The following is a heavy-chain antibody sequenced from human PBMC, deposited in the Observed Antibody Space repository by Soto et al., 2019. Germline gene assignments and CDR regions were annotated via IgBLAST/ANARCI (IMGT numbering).Heavy chain of an antibody. CDR2: MSFDGTYK. CDR1: GFRFSDYG. D-gene: IGHD4-17*01. J-gene: IGHJ4*02. Sequence: QVQLAESGGGVVQPGGSLRLSCVGSGFRFSDYGMHWVRQAQGKGLDWVAMMSFDGTYKYYADSVKGRFIISRDNSKNTLYLQMNNLRAEDTAVYFCAKDRRDGEYNSVYDFWGQGTLVTVSS. V-gene: IGHV3-30*18. CDR3: AKDRRDGEYNSVYDF.